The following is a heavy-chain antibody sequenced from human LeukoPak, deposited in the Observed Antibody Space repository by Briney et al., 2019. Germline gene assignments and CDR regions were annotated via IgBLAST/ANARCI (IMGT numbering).Heavy chain of an antibody. CDR1: GYSISSGYY. CDR3: AREVEDFIAAAGMAYGGVDY. Sequence: SETLSLTCAVSGYSISSGYYWGWIRQPPGKGLEWIGSIYHSGSTYYNPSLKSRVTISVDTSKNQFSLKLSSVTAADTAVYYCAREVEDFIAAAGMAYGGVDYWGQGTLVTVSS. D-gene: IGHD6-13*01. J-gene: IGHJ4*02. CDR2: IYHSGST. V-gene: IGHV4-38-2*02.